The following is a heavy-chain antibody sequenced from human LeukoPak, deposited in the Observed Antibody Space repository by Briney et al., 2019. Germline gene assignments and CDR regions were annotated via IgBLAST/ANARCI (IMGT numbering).Heavy chain of an antibody. CDR3: ARGYCSGGSCYSYYYYSYMDV. V-gene: IGHV4-39*07. Sequence: NSSETLSLTCTVSGGSISSSSYYWGWIRQPPGKGLEWTGSISYSGSTYYNPSLKSRVTISVDTSKKQFSLKLSSVTAVDTAVYYCARGYCSGGSCYSYYYYSYMDVWGKGTTVTVSS. J-gene: IGHJ6*03. CDR1: GGSISSSSYY. CDR2: ISYSGST. D-gene: IGHD2-15*01.